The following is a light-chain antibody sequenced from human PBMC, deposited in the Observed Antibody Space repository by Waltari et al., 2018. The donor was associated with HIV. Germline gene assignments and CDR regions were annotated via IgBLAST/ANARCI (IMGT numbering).Light chain of an antibody. CDR1: SSNTGSNT. Sequence: QSVLTQPPSASGTPGQRVTISCSGSSSNTGSNTVNWYQQFPGMAPKLLMCSNNQRPSGVPARFSGSKSGTAASLAISGLQSEDEGDYYCAAWDDSLNGYYVFGTGTKVTVL. J-gene: IGLJ1*01. CDR3: AAWDDSLNGYYV. CDR2: SNN. V-gene: IGLV1-44*01.